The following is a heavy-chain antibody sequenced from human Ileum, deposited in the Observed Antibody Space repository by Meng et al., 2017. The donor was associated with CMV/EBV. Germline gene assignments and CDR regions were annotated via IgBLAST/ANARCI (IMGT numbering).Heavy chain of an antibody. CDR3: ARDGWANYGDNSMDV. J-gene: IGHJ6*02. Sequence: GESLKISCAASGFTFSTFEMNWVRQAPGKGLEWVSYISTSGSTIYYADSVKGRFTVSRDTAKNSLYLQMHSLRAEDTAIYYCARDGWANYGDNSMDVWGQGTMVTVSS. V-gene: IGHV3-48*03. CDR1: GFTFSTFE. CDR2: ISTSGSTI. D-gene: IGHD4-23*01.